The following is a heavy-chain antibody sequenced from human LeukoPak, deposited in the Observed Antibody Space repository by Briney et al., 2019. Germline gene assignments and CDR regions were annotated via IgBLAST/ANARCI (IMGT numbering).Heavy chain of an antibody. CDR1: GFTFGAYG. D-gene: IGHD5-24*01. V-gene: IGHV3-23*01. J-gene: IGHJ4*02. CDR3: ATADVYFDY. CDR2: ISGSGGAT. Sequence: PGGSLRLSCAGAGFTFGAYGMKWVRQAPGKGLEWVSFISGSGGATHYADSVKGRFIISRDNSKSTLYLQMNSLRDEDTAVYYCATADVYFDYWGQGTLVTVSS.